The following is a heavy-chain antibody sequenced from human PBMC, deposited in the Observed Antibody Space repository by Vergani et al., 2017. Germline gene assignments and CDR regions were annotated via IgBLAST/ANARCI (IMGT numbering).Heavy chain of an antibody. CDR1: GFTFSSYW. Sequence: EVQLVESGGGLVQPGGSLRLSCAASGFTFSSYWMSWVRQAPGKGLEWVANIKQDGSEKYYVDSVKGRFTISRDNSKNTLYLQMNSLRAEDTAVYYCAKDSGYYYFYFDYWGQGTLVTVSS. V-gene: IGHV3-7*03. CDR2: IKQDGSEK. CDR3: AKDSGYYYFYFDY. D-gene: IGHD3-22*01. J-gene: IGHJ4*02.